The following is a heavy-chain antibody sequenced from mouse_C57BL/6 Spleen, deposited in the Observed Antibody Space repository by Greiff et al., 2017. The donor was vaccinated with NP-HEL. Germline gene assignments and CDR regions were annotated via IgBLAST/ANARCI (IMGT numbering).Heavy chain of an antibody. CDR2: ISSGSSTI. CDR3: ARLSWDGWAY. J-gene: IGHJ3*01. D-gene: IGHD4-1*01. Sequence: EVQLVESGGGLVKPGGSLKLSCAASGFTFSDYGMHWVRQAPEKGLEWVAYISSGSSTIYYADTEKGRFTISSDNDKNTLFLQMTSLRSEDTAMYYGARLSWDGWAYRGRGALVTVSA. CDR1: GFTFSDYG. V-gene: IGHV5-17*01.